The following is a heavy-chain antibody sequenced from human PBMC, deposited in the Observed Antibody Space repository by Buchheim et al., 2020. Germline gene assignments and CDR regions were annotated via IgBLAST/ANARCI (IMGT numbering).Heavy chain of an antibody. J-gene: IGHJ6*03. CDR3: ARAMVGSNYYYYYYMDV. Sequence: QVQLVESGGGVVQPGRSLRLSCAASGFTFSSYGMHWVRQAPGKGLEWAAVIWYDGSNKYYADSVKGRFTISRDNSKNPLYLQMNSLRAEDTAVYYCARAMVGSNYYYYYYMDVWGKGTT. V-gene: IGHV3-33*01. CDR1: GFTFSSYG. CDR2: IWYDGSNK. D-gene: IGHD4-11*01.